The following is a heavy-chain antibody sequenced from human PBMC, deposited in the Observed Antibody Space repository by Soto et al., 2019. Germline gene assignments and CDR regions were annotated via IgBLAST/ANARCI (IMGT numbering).Heavy chain of an antibody. CDR3: GTDRWGGAFDM. J-gene: IGHJ3*02. D-gene: IGHD7-27*01. CDR2: INQGGTVT. Sequence: EVQVVESGGGLVQPGGSLRVSCAASGFTVSTDWVAWVRHTPGKGLEFVANINQGGTVTNYVNAVKGRFTSSRDNAKNAVYLEMNSLRAEDTAVYYCGTDRWGGAFDMWGQGTMVTVSS. V-gene: IGHV3-7*01. CDR1: GFTVSTDW.